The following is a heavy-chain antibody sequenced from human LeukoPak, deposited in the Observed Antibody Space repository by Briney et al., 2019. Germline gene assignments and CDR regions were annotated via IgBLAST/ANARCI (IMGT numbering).Heavy chain of an antibody. CDR3: ARGTCSGTSCPLFDY. Sequence: GSLRLSCTGSGFTFNDFWMNWVRQAPGKGLEWVSSISSSSSYIYYTDSLKGRFTISRDNAKNSLYLQMNSLRAEDTAVYYCARGTCSGTSCPLFDYWGQGTLVTVSS. CDR2: ISSSSSYI. V-gene: IGHV3-21*01. D-gene: IGHD2-2*01. J-gene: IGHJ4*02. CDR1: GFTFNDFW.